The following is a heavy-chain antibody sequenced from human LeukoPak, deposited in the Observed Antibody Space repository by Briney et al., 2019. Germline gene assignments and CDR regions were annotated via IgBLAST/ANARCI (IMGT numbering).Heavy chain of an antibody. Sequence: GESLKISCKGSGYNFTNYWISWVRQMPGKGLEWMGIIYPGDSDTRYSPSFQGQVTISADKSISTAYLQWSSLKASDTAMYYCAKIRITMVRGVIQNDAFDIWGQGTMVTVSS. CDR3: AKIRITMVRGVIQNDAFDI. V-gene: IGHV5-51*01. CDR1: GYNFTNYW. CDR2: IYPGDSDT. D-gene: IGHD3-10*01. J-gene: IGHJ3*02.